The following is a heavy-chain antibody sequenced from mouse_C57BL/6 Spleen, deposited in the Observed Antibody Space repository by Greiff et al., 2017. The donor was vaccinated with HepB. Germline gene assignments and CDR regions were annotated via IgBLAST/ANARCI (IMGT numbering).Heavy chain of an antibody. J-gene: IGHJ2*01. D-gene: IGHD2-5*01. V-gene: IGHV14-4*01. Sequence: DVQLQESGAELVRPGASVKLSCTASGFNIKDDYMHWVKQRPEQGLEWIGWIDPENGDTEYASKFQGKATITADTSSNTAYLQLSSLTSEDTAVYYCTTGYSNYLDYWGQGTTLTVSS. CDR1: GFNIKDDY. CDR2: IDPENGDT. CDR3: TTGYSNYLDY.